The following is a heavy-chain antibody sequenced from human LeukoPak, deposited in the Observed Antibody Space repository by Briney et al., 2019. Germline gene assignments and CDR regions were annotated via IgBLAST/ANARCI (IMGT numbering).Heavy chain of an antibody. CDR2: ISFHGTDS. CDR1: GFTFSSYA. D-gene: IGHD5/OR15-5a*01. CDR3: ARSLHPHYYQYMDV. V-gene: IGHV3-30*04. J-gene: IGHJ6*03. Sequence: GGSLGLSCAASGFTFSSYAMDWVRQAPGKGLEWVAVISFHGTDSFYADSVKGRFTISRDNSKNTLYLQMSSLRADDTAVYYCARSLHPHYYQYMDVWGKGTTVTISS.